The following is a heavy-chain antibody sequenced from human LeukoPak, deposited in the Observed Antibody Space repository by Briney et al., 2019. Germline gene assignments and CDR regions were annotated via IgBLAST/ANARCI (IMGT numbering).Heavy chain of an antibody. CDR3: ASSLIRFGELLYPDAFDI. V-gene: IGHV3-53*01. CDR2: IYSGGST. D-gene: IGHD3-10*01. J-gene: IGHJ3*02. Sequence: GGSLRLSCAASGFTVSSNYMSWVREAPEKGLECVSDIYSGGSTYYADSVKGRFTISRDNSKNTLYLQMNSLRAEDTAVYYCASSLIRFGELLYPDAFDIWGQGTMVTVSS. CDR1: GFTVSSNY.